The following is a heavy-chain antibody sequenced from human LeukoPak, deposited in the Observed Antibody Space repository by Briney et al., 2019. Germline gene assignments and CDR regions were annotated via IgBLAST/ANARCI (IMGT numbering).Heavy chain of an antibody. V-gene: IGHV4-34*01. Sequence: SETLSLTCAVYGGSFSGYYWSWIRQPPGKGLEWIGEINHSGSTNYNPSLKSRVTISVDTSKNQFSLKLSSVTAADTAVYYCARENPFIAAAVWVNWGQGTLVTVSS. CDR1: GGSFSGYY. J-gene: IGHJ4*02. CDR3: ARENPFIAAAVWVN. CDR2: INHSGST. D-gene: IGHD6-13*01.